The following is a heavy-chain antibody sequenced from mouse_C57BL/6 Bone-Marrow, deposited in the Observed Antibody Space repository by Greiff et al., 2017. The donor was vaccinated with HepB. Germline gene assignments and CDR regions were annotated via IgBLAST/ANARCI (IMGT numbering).Heavy chain of an antibody. V-gene: IGHV1-7*01. CDR2: INPSSGYT. CDR1: GYTFTSYW. J-gene: IGHJ1*03. D-gene: IGHD2-1*01. Sequence: QVHVKQSGAELAKPGASVKLSCKASGYTFTSYWMHWVKQRPGQGLEWIGYINPSSGYTKYNQKFKDKATLTADKSSSTAYMQLSSLTYEDSAVYYCARWVPKDDYGNYDFDVWGTGTTVTVSS. CDR3: ARWVPKDDYGNYDFDV.